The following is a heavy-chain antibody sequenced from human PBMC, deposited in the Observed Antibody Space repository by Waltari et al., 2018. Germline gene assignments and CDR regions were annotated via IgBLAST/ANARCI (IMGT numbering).Heavy chain of an antibody. CDR1: GLSFSHFG. CDR3: AKKMTDNLYSFYFDA. Sequence: QLLESGGDLVQPGGSLRLSCAASGLSFSHFGMTWVRQAPGKGLEWVASIRAINGNTYYPDSVKGRFTISRDDSKNTLHLQMDSLRAEDTAMYYCAKKMTDNLYSFYFDAWGQGTLVTVSS. CDR2: IRAINGNT. J-gene: IGHJ4*02. V-gene: IGHV3-23*01. D-gene: IGHD2-15*01.